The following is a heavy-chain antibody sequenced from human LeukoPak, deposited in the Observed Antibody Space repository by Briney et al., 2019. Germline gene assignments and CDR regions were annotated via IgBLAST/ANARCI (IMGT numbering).Heavy chain of an antibody. Sequence: ASVKVSCKASGGTFSSYAISWVRQAPGQGLEWMGGFIPIFGTANYAQKFQGRVTITTDESTSTAYMELSSLRSEDTAVYYCARGSSGWYVWFDPWGQGTLVTVSS. J-gene: IGHJ5*02. CDR2: FIPIFGTA. CDR3: ARGSSGWYVWFDP. V-gene: IGHV1-69*05. CDR1: GGTFSSYA. D-gene: IGHD6-19*01.